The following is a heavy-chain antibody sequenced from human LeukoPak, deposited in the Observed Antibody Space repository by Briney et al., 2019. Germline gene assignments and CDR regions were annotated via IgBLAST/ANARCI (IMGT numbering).Heavy chain of an antibody. CDR3: ARGTDDYGDFGVFDI. D-gene: IGHD4-17*01. V-gene: IGHV4-59*08. J-gene: IGHJ3*02. Sequence: SETLSLTCTVSGGSISSYYWSWIRQPPGKGLEWIGYVYYSGSTNYNPSLKSRVTISEDTSKNQFSLKLSSLTAADTAVYYCARGTDDYGDFGVFDIWGQGTMVTVSS. CDR1: GGSISSYY. CDR2: VYYSGST.